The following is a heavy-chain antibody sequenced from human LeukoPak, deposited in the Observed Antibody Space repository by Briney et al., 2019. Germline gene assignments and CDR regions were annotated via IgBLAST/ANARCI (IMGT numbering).Heavy chain of an antibody. J-gene: IGHJ4*02. CDR3: ARTSGSYYFDY. V-gene: IGHV4-4*02. D-gene: IGHD1-26*01. Sequence: PSETLSLTCAVSGGSISSSNWWSWVRQPPGKGLEWIGEIYHSGSTNYNPSLKSRVTISVDTSKNQFSLKLSSVTAADTAVYYCARTSGSYYFDYWGQGTLVTVSS. CDR1: GGSISSSNW. CDR2: IYHSGST.